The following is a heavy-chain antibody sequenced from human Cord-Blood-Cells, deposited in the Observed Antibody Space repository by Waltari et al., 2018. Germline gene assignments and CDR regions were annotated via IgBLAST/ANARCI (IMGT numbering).Heavy chain of an antibody. CDR1: GFTFSIYS. CDR2: ISSSSSYI. CDR3: ARGIVATSNY. Sequence: EVQLVESGGGLVKPGGSLRLSCAASGFTFSIYSMNCVRQAPGKGLEWVSSISSSSSYIYYADSVKGRFTISRDNAKNSLYLQMNSLRAEDTAVYYCARGIVATSNYWGQGTLVTVSS. D-gene: IGHD5-12*01. J-gene: IGHJ4*02. V-gene: IGHV3-21*01.